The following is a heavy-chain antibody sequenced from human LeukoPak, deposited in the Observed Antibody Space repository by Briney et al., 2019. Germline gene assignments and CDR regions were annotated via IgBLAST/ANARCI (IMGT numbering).Heavy chain of an antibody. CDR2: ISAYNGNT. CDR3: ARDGFIVGADDAFDI. Sequence: ASVKVSCKASGYTFTSYGISWVRQAPGQGLEWMGWISAYNGNTNYAQKLQGRVTMTTDTSTSTAYMELRRLRSDDTAVYYCARDGFIVGADDAFDIWGQGTMVTVSS. D-gene: IGHD1-26*01. V-gene: IGHV1-18*01. CDR1: GYTFTSYG. J-gene: IGHJ3*02.